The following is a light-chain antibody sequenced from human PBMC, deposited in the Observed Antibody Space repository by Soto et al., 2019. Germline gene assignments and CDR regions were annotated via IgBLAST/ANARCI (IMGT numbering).Light chain of an antibody. CDR3: SSYTSSSTFYV. V-gene: IGLV2-14*01. CDR2: GVS. Sequence: QSVLTQPASVSGSPGQPITISCTGTSSDVGGYNYVSWYQQYPGKAPKLMIYGVSNRPSGVSNRFSGPKSGNTASLTISGLQAEDEADYYCSSYTSSSTFYVFGTGTKVTVL. J-gene: IGLJ1*01. CDR1: SSDVGGYNY.